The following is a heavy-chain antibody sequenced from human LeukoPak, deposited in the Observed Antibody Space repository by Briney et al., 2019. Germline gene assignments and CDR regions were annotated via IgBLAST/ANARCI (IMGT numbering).Heavy chain of an antibody. J-gene: IGHJ6*03. V-gene: IGHV1-18*01. D-gene: IGHD5-18*01. CDR3: ARVSEDTAFYYYYYMDV. CDR1: GYTFTSYG. Sequence: GASVKVSCKASGYTFTSYGISWVRQAPGQGLEWMGWISGYNGNTDYAQKFQGRVTMTTDTSTSTVYMELRSLRSDDTAVYYCARVSEDTAFYYYYYMDVWGKGTTVTISS. CDR2: ISGYNGNT.